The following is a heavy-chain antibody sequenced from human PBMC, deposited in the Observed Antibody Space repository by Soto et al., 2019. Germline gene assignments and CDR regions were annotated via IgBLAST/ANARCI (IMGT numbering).Heavy chain of an antibody. Sequence: ASVKVSCKASGYTFTSYYMHWVRQAPGQGLEWMGIINPSGGSTSYAQKFQGRVTMTRDTSTSTVYMELSSLRSEDTAVYYCATSFYITIYPGYYYYGMDVWGQGTTVTVSS. V-gene: IGHV1-46*03. J-gene: IGHJ6*02. CDR2: INPSGGST. CDR3: ATSFYITIYPGYYYYGMDV. CDR1: GYTFTSYY. D-gene: IGHD3-9*01.